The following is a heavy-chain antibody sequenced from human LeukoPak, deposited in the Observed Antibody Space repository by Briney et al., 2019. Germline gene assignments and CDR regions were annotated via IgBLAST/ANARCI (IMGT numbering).Heavy chain of an antibody. J-gene: IGHJ4*02. CDR3: VKGAARGYSYGDYFDY. D-gene: IGHD5-18*01. CDR1: GFTFSSYA. V-gene: IGHV3-64D*06. Sequence: GGSLRLSCSASGFTFSSYAMHWVRQAPGKVLEYVSAISSNGGSTYYADSVKGRFTISRDNSKNTLYLQMSSLRAEDTAVYYCVKGAARGYSYGDYFDYWGQGTLVPVSS. CDR2: ISSNGGST.